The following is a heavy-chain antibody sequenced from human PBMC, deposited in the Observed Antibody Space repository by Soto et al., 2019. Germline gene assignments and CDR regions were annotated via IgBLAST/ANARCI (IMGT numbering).Heavy chain of an antibody. CDR1: GYTFSSYY. V-gene: IGHV1-46*01. Sequence: GXSVKVSCKASGYTFSSYYMHWVRQAPGQGVEWMGIINPVGGSTTYAQKFQGRVTVTRDTSTSTVYMDLSSLRSEDTAVYYCARDPRGYTYGYFQDWGQGTLVTVSS. D-gene: IGHD5-18*01. J-gene: IGHJ1*01. CDR2: INPVGGST. CDR3: ARDPRGYTYGYFQD.